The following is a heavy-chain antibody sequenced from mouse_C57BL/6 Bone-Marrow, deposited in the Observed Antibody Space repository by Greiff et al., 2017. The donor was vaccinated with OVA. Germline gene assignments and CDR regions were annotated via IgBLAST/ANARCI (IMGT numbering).Heavy chain of an antibody. CDR1: GFTFSDYY. CDR2: INHEGSST. CDR3: ARERNWYFDV. V-gene: IGHV5-16*01. Sequence: EVKLLESEGGLVQPGSSMKLSCTASGFTFSDYYMAWVRQVPEKGLEWVANINHEGSSTNYMDSLKSRFIISSDNAKNNLYLQMRSLKSEDTATDYCARERNWYFDVWGTGTTVTVSS. J-gene: IGHJ1*03.